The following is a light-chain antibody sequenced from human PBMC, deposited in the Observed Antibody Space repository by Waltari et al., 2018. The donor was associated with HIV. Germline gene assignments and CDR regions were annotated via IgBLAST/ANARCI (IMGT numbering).Light chain of an antibody. CDR1: SSNIGDNY. CDR3: AAWDDSLSGWV. J-gene: IGLJ3*02. V-gene: IGLV1-47*01. Sequence: QSALTQPPSTSGTPGQTVTIPCSGSSSNIGDNYVSWYQQLPGTAPKLLIYRNRQRPSGVRDLFSGSKSGTSASLAINDLRSEDEAEYHCAAWDDSLSGWVFGGGTNLTVL. CDR2: RNR.